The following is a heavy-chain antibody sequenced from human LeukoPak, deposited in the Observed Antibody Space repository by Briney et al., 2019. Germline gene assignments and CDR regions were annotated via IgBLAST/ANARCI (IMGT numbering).Heavy chain of an antibody. D-gene: IGHD6-13*01. J-gene: IGHJ6*02. CDR3: ARDFGGNSSSWYEGSYYYGMDV. CDR1: GFTFSSYS. CDR2: ISSSSSYI. Sequence: GGSLRLACAASGFTFSSYSMNWVRHAPGKGLEWVSSISSSSSYIYYADSVKGRFTISRDNAKNSLYLQMNSLRAEDTALYYCARDFGGNSSSWYEGSYYYGMDVWGQGTTVTVSS. V-gene: IGHV3-21*01.